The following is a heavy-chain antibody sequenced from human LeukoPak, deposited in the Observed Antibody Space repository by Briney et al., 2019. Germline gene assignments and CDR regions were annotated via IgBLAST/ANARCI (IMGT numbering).Heavy chain of an antibody. V-gene: IGHV4-61*02. CDR2: IYTSGST. J-gene: IGHJ5*02. CDR1: GGSISSGSYY. D-gene: IGHD6-6*01. Sequence: NPSQTLSLTCTVSGGSISSGSYYWSWIRQPAWKGLEWIGRIYTSGSTNYNPSLKSRVTISVDTSKNQFSLKLSSVTAADTAVYYCARAREGAAARPRMNWFDPWGQGTLVTVSS. CDR3: ARAREGAAARPRMNWFDP.